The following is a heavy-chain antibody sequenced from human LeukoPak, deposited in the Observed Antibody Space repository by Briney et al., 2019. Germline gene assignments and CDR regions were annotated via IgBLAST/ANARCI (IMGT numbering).Heavy chain of an antibody. CDR3: AIHWRYIWFGGSLRGYFQH. V-gene: IGHV4-34*01. CDR1: GGSFSGYY. J-gene: IGHJ1*01. CDR2: INHSGST. Sequence: SETLSLTCAVYGGSFSGYYWSWIRQPPGKGLEWIGEINHSGSTNYNPSLKSRVTISVDTSKNQFSLKLSSVTAADTAVYYCAIHWRYIWFGGSLRGYFQHWGQGTLVTVSS. D-gene: IGHD3-10*01.